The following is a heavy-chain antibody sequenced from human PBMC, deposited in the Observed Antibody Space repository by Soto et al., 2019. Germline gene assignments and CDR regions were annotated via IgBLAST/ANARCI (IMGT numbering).Heavy chain of an antibody. Sequence: QVQLVQSGAEVKKPGASVKVSCKASGYTFTSYYMHWVRQAPGQGLEWKGIINPSGGSTIYAQKVPGRVTRTRKTSRSTVYMELSSLIYEKTAVYYCAREGLAGAGSDLDYWGQGTLVTVSS. D-gene: IGHD6-19*01. V-gene: IGHV1-46*01. CDR3: AREGLAGAGSDLDY. CDR1: GYTFTSYY. J-gene: IGHJ4*02. CDR2: INPSGGST.